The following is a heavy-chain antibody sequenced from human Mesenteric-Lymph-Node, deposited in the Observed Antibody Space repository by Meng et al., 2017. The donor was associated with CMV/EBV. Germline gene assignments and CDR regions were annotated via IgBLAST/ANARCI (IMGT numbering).Heavy chain of an antibody. V-gene: IGHV3-11*04. D-gene: IGHD5-12*01. CDR1: GFTFRNYA. Sequence: GESLKISCAASGFTFRNYAMSWVREAPGKGLEWLSYISGGGGTIDYAGSVKGRFTISKDNAKNSLYLQMSSLRAEDTAVYYCARAWFSGHDTGLLAYWGQGTLVTVSS. CDR2: ISGGGGTI. CDR3: ARAWFSGHDTGLLAY. J-gene: IGHJ4*02.